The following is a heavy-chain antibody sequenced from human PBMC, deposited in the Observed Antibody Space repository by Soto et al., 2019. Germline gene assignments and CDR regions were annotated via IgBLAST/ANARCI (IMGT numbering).Heavy chain of an antibody. CDR3: VRRHGLTIDAYY. Sequence: SETLSLTCAVSGGSIRSSDWGSWVRQPPGKGLEWIGEIYHSGSPNYNPSLKSRVTISVDTSKNQFSLKLTSVTAADTAVYYCVRRHGLTIDAYYWGQGTLVTVS. V-gene: IGHV4-4*02. CDR1: GGSIRSSDW. J-gene: IGHJ4*02. CDR2: IYHSGSP. D-gene: IGHD3-10*01.